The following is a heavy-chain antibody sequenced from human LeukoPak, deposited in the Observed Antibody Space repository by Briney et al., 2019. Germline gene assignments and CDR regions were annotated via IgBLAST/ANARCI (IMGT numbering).Heavy chain of an antibody. CDR2: INHSGST. CDR3: ARGGGDSSGYYPWYYFDY. CDR1: GGSFSGYY. V-gene: IGHV4-34*01. D-gene: IGHD3-22*01. J-gene: IGHJ4*02. Sequence: SETLSLTCAVYGGSFSGYYWSWIRQPPGKGLEWIGEINHSGSTNYNPSLKSRVTISVDTSKNQFSLKLSSVTAADTAVYYCARGGGDSSGYYPWYYFDYWGQGTLVTVSS.